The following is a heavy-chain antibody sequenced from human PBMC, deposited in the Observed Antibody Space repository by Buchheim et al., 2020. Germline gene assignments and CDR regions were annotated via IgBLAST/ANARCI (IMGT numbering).Heavy chain of an antibody. V-gene: IGHV3-23*01. CDR3: AKTMTVGSYYFTY. J-gene: IGHJ4*02. Sequence: EVQLLASGGGLVQRGGSLRLSCGASGFTFSSNAMSWVRKAPGKGLEWVSDITAGGDRTYYSDSVNGRFTISRADSKNTLYLQMNSLRAEDSAIYYCAKTMTVGSYYFTYWGQGTL. D-gene: IGHD4-17*01. CDR2: ITAGGDRT. CDR1: GFTFSSNA.